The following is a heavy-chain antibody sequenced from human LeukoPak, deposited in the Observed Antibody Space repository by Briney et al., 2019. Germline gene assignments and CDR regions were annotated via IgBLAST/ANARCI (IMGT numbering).Heavy chain of an antibody. Sequence: SETLSLTCTVSGGSISSYYWSWIRQPPGKGLEWIGYIYYSGCTNYNPSLKSRVTISVDTSKNQFSLKLSSVTAADTAVYYCAMARVDTAMVTDYWGQGTLVTVSS. CDR3: AMARVDTAMVTDY. CDR1: GGSISSYY. D-gene: IGHD5-18*01. V-gene: IGHV4-59*01. J-gene: IGHJ4*02. CDR2: IYYSGCT.